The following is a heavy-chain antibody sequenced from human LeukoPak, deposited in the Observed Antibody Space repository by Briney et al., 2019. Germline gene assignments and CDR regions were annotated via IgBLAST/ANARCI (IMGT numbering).Heavy chain of an antibody. V-gene: IGHV4-39*01. Sequence: SETLSLTCTVSGGSISSGDYYWSWIRQPPGKGLEWIGSIYGTGSTFYNPSLKSRVIISVDTSKNQFSLKLSSVTAADTAVYYCQSRFLEWLLDYWGQGTLVTVSS. CDR3: QSRFLEWLLDY. CDR1: GGSISSGDYY. D-gene: IGHD3-3*01. J-gene: IGHJ4*02. CDR2: IYGTGST.